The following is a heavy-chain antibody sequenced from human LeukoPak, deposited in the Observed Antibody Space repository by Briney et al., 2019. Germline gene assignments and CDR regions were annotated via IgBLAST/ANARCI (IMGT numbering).Heavy chain of an antibody. CDR3: ARGVYYYMDV. CDR1: GYSISSGYY. V-gene: IGHV4-38-2*02. J-gene: IGHJ6*03. Sequence: PSETLSLTCTVSGYSISSGYYWGWIRQPPGKGLEWIGSIYHGGSTYYNPSLKSRVTISVDTSKNQFSLKLSSVTAADTAVYYCARGVYYYMDVWGKGTTVTVSS. CDR2: IYHGGST.